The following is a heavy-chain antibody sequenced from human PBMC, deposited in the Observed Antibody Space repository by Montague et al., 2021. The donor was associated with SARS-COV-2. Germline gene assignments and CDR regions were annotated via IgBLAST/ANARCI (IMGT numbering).Heavy chain of an antibody. Sequence: SETLSLTCAVYGGSFSGYYWSWIRQPPGKGLEWIGEINHSGSTKYKSSLKSRVTISADTSKKQFSLKMSSVTAADTAMYYCARRITMVRGVTKRNNWFDPWGRGILVTVSS. J-gene: IGHJ5*02. CDR2: INHSGST. CDR3: ARRITMVRGVTKRNNWFDP. V-gene: IGHV4-34*01. CDR1: GGSFSGYY. D-gene: IGHD3-10*01.